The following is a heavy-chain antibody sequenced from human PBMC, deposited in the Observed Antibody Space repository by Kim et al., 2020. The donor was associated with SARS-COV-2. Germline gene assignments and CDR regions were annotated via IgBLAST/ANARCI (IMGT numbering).Heavy chain of an antibody. V-gene: IGHV3-9*01. CDR3: AKEDSWYDNGMDV. D-gene: IGHD6-13*01. CDR2: ISWNSGSI. Sequence: GGSLRLSCAASGFTFGDYAMHWVRQAPGKGLEWVSGISWNSGSIGYADSVKGRFTISRDNAKNSLYLQMNSLRAEDTALYYCAKEDSWYDNGMDVWGQGTTVTVSS. CDR1: GFTFGDYA. J-gene: IGHJ6*02.